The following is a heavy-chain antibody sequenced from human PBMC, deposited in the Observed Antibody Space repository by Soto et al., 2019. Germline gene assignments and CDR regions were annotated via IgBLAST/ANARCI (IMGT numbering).Heavy chain of an antibody. CDR2: INAGNGNT. J-gene: IGHJ4*02. CDR1: GYTFTSYA. D-gene: IGHD2-15*01. CDR3: ARGTVVTHFDY. Sequence: QVQLVQSGAEEKKPGASVKVSCKASGYTFTSYAMHWVRQAPGQRLEWMGGINAGNGNTKYSQKFQGRVTITRDTSASTAYMELSSLRSEDTAVYYCARGTVVTHFDYWGQGTLVTVSS. V-gene: IGHV1-3*05.